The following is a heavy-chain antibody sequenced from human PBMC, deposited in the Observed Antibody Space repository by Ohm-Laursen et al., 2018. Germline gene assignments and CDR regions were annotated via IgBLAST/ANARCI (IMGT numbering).Heavy chain of an antibody. V-gene: IGHV3-48*03. CDR2: ISSSGSTI. J-gene: IGHJ4*02. CDR1: GFTFSSYE. D-gene: IGHD4-17*01. Sequence: SLRLSCAASGFTFSSYEMNWVRQAPGKGLEWVSYISSSGSTIYYADSVKGRFTISRDNAKNSLYLQMNSLRAEDTAVYYCARVSTVTTPEDYWGQGTLVTVSS. CDR3: ARVSTVTTPEDY.